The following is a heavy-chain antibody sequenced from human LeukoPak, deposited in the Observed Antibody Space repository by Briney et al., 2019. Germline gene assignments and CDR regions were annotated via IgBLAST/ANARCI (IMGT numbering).Heavy chain of an antibody. J-gene: IGHJ4*02. V-gene: IGHV1-69*01. D-gene: IGHD2-2*01. CDR1: GGTFSSYA. CDR2: IIPIFGTA. Sequence: ASVKVSCKASGGTFSSYAISWVRQAPRQGLEWMGGIIPIFGTANYAQKFQGRVTITADESTSTAYMELSSLRSEDTAVYYCARVVVVPAARRPLYYFDYWGQGTLVTVSS. CDR3: ARVVVVPAARRPLYYFDY.